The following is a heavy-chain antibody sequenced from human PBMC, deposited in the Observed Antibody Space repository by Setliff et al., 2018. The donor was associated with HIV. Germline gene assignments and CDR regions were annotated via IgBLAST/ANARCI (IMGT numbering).Heavy chain of an antibody. CDR1: GYTFTDYY. CDR2: VDPEDGET. Sequence: ASVKVSCKASGYTFTDYYMHWVKQAPGKGPEWMGRVDPEDGETIYAEKFQGRVTITADTSTDTAYMELSSLRSEDTAVYYCARAESLGWYYNYMDVWGKGTTVTVSS. J-gene: IGHJ6*03. D-gene: IGHD1-20*01. V-gene: IGHV1-69-2*01. CDR3: ARAESLGWYYNYMDV.